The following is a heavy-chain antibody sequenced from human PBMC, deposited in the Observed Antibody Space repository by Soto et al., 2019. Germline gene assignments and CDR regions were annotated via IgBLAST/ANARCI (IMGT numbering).Heavy chain of an antibody. CDR1: GGSISSADYS. Sequence: QLQLQESASGLVRPSQTLSLTCAVSGGSISSADYSWSWIRQPPGKGLEWIGCIYHTGSTYYHPSLKSRVTRSGDRSNNQFSLKLSSVPAADPAMYYCARGYSYGGGFDSWGQGTLVTVSS. V-gene: IGHV4-30-2*01. CDR3: ARGYSYGGGFDS. J-gene: IGHJ4*02. CDR2: IYHTGST. D-gene: IGHD5-18*01.